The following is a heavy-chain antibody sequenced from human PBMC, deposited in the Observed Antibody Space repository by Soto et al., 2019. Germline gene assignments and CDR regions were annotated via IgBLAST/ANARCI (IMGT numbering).Heavy chain of an antibody. Sequence: SETLSLTCAVYGGSFSGYYWSWIRQPPGKGLEWIGEINHSGSTNYNPSLKSRVTISVDTSKKQFSLKLSSVTAADTAVYYCARGIAARHYYYGMDVWGQGTTVTVSS. V-gene: IGHV4-34*01. CDR2: INHSGST. CDR3: ARGIAARHYYYGMDV. D-gene: IGHD6-6*01. J-gene: IGHJ6*02. CDR1: GGSFSGYY.